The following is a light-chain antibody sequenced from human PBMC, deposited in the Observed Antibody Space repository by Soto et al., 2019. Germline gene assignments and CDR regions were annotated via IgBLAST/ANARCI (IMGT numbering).Light chain of an antibody. V-gene: IGKV1-39*01. J-gene: IGKJ3*01. CDR2: AAT. CDR3: QQSYSTYLFT. CDR1: QSISSY. Sequence: DIQMTQSPSSLSASVGDRVTITCRASQSISSYLNWYQQKPGKAPKLLIYAATSLQSGVTSRFSGSGSGTDFTLTISSLQPEDFASYYCQQSYSTYLFTFGPGTKVDIK.